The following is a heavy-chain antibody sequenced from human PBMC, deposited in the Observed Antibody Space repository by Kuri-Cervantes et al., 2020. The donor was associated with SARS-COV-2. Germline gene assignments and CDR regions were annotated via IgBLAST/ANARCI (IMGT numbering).Heavy chain of an antibody. CDR1: GGTFSSYA. J-gene: IGHJ4*02. V-gene: IGHV1-69*04. Sequence: SVKVSCKASGGTFSSYAISWVRQAPGQGLEWMGRIIPILGIANYAQKFPGRVTITADKSTSTAYMELSRLRAEDTAVYYCASSRGENLDYWGQGTLVTVSS. CDR2: IIPILGIA. D-gene: IGHD3-10*01. CDR3: ASSRGENLDY.